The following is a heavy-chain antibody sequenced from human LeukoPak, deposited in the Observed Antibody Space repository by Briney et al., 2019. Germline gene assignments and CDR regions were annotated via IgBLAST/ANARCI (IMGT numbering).Heavy chain of an antibody. J-gene: IGHJ4*02. D-gene: IGHD3-22*01. CDR1: GYTFTSYG. CDR2: ISAYNGNT. CDR3: ARDRYYDSSGYVPLGY. Sequence: ASVKVTCKASGYTFTSYGISWVRQAPGQGLELMGLISAYNGNTNYAQKLQGRVTMTTDTSTSTAYMELRSLRSDDTAVYYCARDRYYDSSGYVPLGYWGQGTLVTVSS. V-gene: IGHV1-18*01.